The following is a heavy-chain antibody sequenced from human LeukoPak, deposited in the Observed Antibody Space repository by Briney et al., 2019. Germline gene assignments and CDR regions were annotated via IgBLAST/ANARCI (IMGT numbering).Heavy chain of an antibody. V-gene: IGHV1-2*02. Sequence: ASVKVSCKASGYTFTGYYMHWVRQAPGQGLEWMGWINPNSGGTNYAQKFQGRVTMTRDTSISTAHMELSRLRSDDTAVYYCARALYYYDSSGYYGLHYSGCDYWGQGTLVTVSS. CDR1: GYTFTGYY. CDR2: INPNSGGT. J-gene: IGHJ4*02. D-gene: IGHD3-22*01. CDR3: ARALYYYDSSGYYGLHYSGCDY.